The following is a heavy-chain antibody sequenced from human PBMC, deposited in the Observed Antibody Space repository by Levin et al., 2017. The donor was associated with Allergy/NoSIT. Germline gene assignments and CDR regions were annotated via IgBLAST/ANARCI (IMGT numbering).Heavy chain of an antibody. V-gene: IGHV3-30*18. CDR2: ISYDGSIT. CDR3: AKDPRASASIAPGDSVGYYSNY. J-gene: IGHJ4*02. Sequence: GGSLRLSCAASGFTFSTYGMHWVRQAPGKGLEWVAVISYDGSITYFADSVKGRFTISRDNSKNTLYLQMNSLRAEDTAVYYCAKDPRASASIAPGDSVGYYSNYWGQGTLVTVSS. D-gene: IGHD6-13*01. CDR1: GFTFSTYG.